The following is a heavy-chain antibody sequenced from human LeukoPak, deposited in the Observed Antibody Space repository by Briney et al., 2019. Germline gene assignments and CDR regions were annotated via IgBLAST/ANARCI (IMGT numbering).Heavy chain of an antibody. CDR3: ARAKVRSSGWLDAFDI. D-gene: IGHD6-19*01. CDR2: ISYDGSNK. J-gene: IGHJ3*02. V-gene: IGHV3-30-3*01. Sequence: GGSLRLSYAASGFTFSSYAMHWVRQAPGKGLEWVAVISYDGSNKYYADSVKGRFTISRDNSKNTLYLQMNSLRAEDTAVYYCARAKVRSSGWLDAFDIWGQGTMVTVSS. CDR1: GFTFSSYA.